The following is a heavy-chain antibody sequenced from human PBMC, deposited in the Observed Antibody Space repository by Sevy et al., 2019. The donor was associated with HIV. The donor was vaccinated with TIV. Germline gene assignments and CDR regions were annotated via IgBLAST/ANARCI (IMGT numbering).Heavy chain of an antibody. J-gene: IGHJ4*02. CDR2: IIHSGST. Sequence: SETLSLTCAVYGESFSGYYWSWIRQPPGKGLEWVGEIIHSGSTNYNPSLKSRVTISVDTSKNQFSLKLGSVTAADTAVYYCARGLSEFYYWGQGTLVTVSS. V-gene: IGHV4-34*01. CDR3: ARGLSEFYY. CDR1: GESFSGYY.